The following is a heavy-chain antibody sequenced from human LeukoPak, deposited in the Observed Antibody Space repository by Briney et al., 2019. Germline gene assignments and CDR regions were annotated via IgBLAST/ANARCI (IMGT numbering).Heavy chain of an antibody. V-gene: IGHV4-38-2*02. CDR2: IFHSGST. CDR3: ATTSYYYDSPDY. CDR1: GYSMSRGYF. Sequence: SETLSLTCTVSGYSMSRGYFWGWIRQPPGKGLEWIASIFHSGSTYYNPSLKSRVTISVDTSKNQFSLKLSSVTAADTAVYYCATTSYYYDSPDYWGQGTLVTVSS. J-gene: IGHJ4*02. D-gene: IGHD3-22*01.